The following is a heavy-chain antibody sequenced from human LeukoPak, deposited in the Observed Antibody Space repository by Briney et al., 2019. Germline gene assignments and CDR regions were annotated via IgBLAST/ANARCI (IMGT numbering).Heavy chain of an antibody. Sequence: GGSLRLSCAASGFTFSSYGMHWVRQAPGKGLEWVALIRYDGSNKYYADSVKGGFTISRDNSKNTLYLQMNSLRAEDTAVYYCAKDSGGYCSGGSCYGNDYWGQGTLVTVSS. J-gene: IGHJ4*02. V-gene: IGHV3-30*02. CDR2: IRYDGSNK. CDR3: AKDSGGYCSGGSCYGNDY. CDR1: GFTFSSYG. D-gene: IGHD2-15*01.